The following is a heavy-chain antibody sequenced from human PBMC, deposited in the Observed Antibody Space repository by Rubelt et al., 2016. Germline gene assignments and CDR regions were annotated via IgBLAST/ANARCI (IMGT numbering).Heavy chain of an antibody. D-gene: IGHD2-15*01. CDR1: GGSISSGGYY. CDR2: IYYSGST. V-gene: IGHV4-31*03. CDR3: ARGSVVAATLDWFDP. J-gene: IGHJ5*02. Sequence: QVQLQESGPGLVKPSQTLSLTCTVSGGSISSGGYYWSWIRQHPGKGLEWIGYIYYSGSTYYNPSLKSRVTISVDTSKNQCSLKLGSVTAADTAVYYCARGSVVAATLDWFDPWGQGTRVTVSS.